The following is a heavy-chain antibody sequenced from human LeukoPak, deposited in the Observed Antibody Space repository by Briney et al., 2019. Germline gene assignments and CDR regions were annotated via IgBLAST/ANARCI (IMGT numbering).Heavy chain of an antibody. CDR2: IKSKTDGGTT. CDR1: GFTFNNAW. J-gene: IGHJ4*02. Sequence: PGGSLRLSCAASGFTFNNAWMNCGRQAPGKGLEWVGHIKSKTDGGTTDYAAPVKGRFTISRDDSKNTLYLQMNSLKMEDTAMYYCTTVGYCDGISCSGFDYWGQGTLVTVSP. CDR3: TTVGYCDGISCSGFDY. V-gene: IGHV3-15*07. D-gene: IGHD2-2*01.